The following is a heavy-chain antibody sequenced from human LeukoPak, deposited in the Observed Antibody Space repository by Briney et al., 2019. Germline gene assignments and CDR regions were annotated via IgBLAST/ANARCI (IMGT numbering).Heavy chain of an antibody. D-gene: IGHD3-22*01. Sequence: GGSLRLSCAGSGFTFRSYAMHCVRQTPGKGLEWVAVISYDGSNKDYADSMKGRFTISRDNSKNTLYLQMNSLRAEDTAVYYCAREAGYDRSGYPRDYWGQGTLVTVSS. J-gene: IGHJ4*02. V-gene: IGHV3-30-3*01. CDR1: GFTFRSYA. CDR2: ISYDGSNK. CDR3: AREAGYDRSGYPRDY.